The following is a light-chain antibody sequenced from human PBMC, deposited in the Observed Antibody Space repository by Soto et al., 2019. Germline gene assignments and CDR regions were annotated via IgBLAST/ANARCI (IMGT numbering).Light chain of an antibody. CDR1: SSDVGGYNY. J-gene: IGLJ1*01. CDR3: SSYTSSSTLCV. Sequence: YVLTEPATVSGSPGQSIIISCTGTSSDVGGYNYVSWYQQHPGKAPKLMIYDVSNRPSGVSNRFSGSKSGNTASLTISGLQAEDEADYYCSSYTSSSTLCVFGTGTKVTVL. CDR2: DVS. V-gene: IGLV2-14*01.